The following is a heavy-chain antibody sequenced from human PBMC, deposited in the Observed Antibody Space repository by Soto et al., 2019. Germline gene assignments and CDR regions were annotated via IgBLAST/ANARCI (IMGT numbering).Heavy chain of an antibody. CDR1: GFTFSSYW. J-gene: IGHJ6*02. CDR2: INSDGSST. D-gene: IGHD1-26*01. CDR3: ARDRTVPLSGSYYYYGMDV. Sequence: GGSLRLSCAASGFTFSSYWMHWVRQAPGKGLVWVSRINSDGSSTSYADSVKGRFTISRDNAKNTLYLQMNSLRAEDTAVYYCARDRTVPLSGSYYYYGMDVWGQGTTVTVSS. V-gene: IGHV3-74*01.